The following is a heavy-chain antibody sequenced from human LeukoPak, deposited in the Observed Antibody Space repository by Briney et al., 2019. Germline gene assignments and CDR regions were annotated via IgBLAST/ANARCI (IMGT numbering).Heavy chain of an antibody. CDR2: IIPIFGTA. V-gene: IGHV1-69*13. J-gene: IGHJ4*02. CDR3: ARSAAAGTGGVDY. CDR1: GGTFSSYA. D-gene: IGHD6-13*01. Sequence: SVTVSCKASGGTFSSYAISWVRQAPGQGLEWMGGIIPIFGTANYAQKFQGRVTITADESTSTAYMELSSLRSEDTAVYYCARSAAAGTGGVDYWGQGTLVTVSS.